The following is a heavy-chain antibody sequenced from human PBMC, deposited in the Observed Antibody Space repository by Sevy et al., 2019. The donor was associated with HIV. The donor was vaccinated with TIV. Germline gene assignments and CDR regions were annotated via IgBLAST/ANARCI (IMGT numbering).Heavy chain of an antibody. Sequence: GGSLRLSCAASGFTFSSYWMSWVRQAPGKGLEWVANIKQDGSEKYYVDSVKGRFTISRDNAKNSLYLQMNSLRAEDTAVYYCARGGHWQQLFINWFDPWGQGTLVTVSS. J-gene: IGHJ5*02. CDR2: IKQDGSEK. D-gene: IGHD6-13*01. CDR1: GFTFSSYW. V-gene: IGHV3-7*01. CDR3: ARGGHWQQLFINWFDP.